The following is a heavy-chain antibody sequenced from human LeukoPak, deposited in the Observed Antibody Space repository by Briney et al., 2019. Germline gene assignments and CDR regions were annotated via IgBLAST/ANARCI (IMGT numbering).Heavy chain of an antibody. V-gene: IGHV4-4*07. J-gene: IGHJ4*02. CDR1: GGSFSSYY. D-gene: IGHD3-16*02. Sequence: SETLSLTCTVSGGSFSSYYWSWIRQPAGKGLEWIGRIYTSGSTNYNPSLKSRVTISVDTSKNQFSLKLSSVTAADTAVYYCAREMDLRLGELSPIPIWGQGTLVTVSS. CDR2: IYTSGST. CDR3: AREMDLRLGELSPIPI.